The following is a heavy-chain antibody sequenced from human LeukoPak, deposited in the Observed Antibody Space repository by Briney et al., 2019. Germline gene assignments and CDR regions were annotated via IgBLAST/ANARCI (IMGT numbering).Heavy chain of an antibody. D-gene: IGHD6-19*01. CDR1: GGSISGYY. Sequence: SETLSLTCTVSGGSISGYYWSWIRQPPGKGLEWIGYMYDSENTNYNPSLRSRVTISIDTSKSQFSLKLSSVTAADTAVYYCATGWYGDGGYWGQGILVTVSS. V-gene: IGHV4-59*01. CDR2: MYDSENT. CDR3: ATGWYGDGGY. J-gene: IGHJ4*02.